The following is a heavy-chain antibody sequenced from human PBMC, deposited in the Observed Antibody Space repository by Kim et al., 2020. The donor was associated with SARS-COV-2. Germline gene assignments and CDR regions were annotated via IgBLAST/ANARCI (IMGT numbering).Heavy chain of an antibody. CDR1: GFTFSSYA. V-gene: IGHV3-30*04. CDR3: ARGGSIAAAGTPALDY. D-gene: IGHD6-13*01. J-gene: IGHJ4*02. Sequence: GGSLRLSCAASGFTFSSYAMHWVRQAPGKGLEWVAVISYDGSNKYYADSVKGRFTISRDNSKNTLYLQMNSLRAEDTAVYYCARGGSIAAAGTPALDYWGQGTLVTVSS. CDR2: ISYDGSNK.